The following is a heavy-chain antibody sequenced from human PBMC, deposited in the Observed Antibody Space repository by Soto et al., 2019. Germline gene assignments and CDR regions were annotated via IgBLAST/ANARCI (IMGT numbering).Heavy chain of an antibody. D-gene: IGHD2-2*01. J-gene: IGHJ5*02. CDR3: ARDRKVLVPAASYWFDP. CDR1: GGTFSSYA. V-gene: IGHV1-69*12. Sequence: QVQLVQSGAEVKKPGSSVKVSCKASGGTFSSYAISWVRHAPGQGLEWMGGIIPIFGTANYAQKFKGRVTITADESTSTGYMELSSLRSEDTAVYYCARDRKVLVPAASYWFDPWGQGTLVTVSS. CDR2: IIPIFGTA.